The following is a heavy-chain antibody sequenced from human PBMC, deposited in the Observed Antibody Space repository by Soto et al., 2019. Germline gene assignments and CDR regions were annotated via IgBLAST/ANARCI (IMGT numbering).Heavy chain of an antibody. Sequence: ASVKVSCKASGGTFSSYAISWVRQAPGQGLEWMGGIIPIFGTANYAQKFQGRVTITADESTSTAYMELSSLRSEDTAVYYCARGVDIVATLVFDYWGQGTLVTVSS. J-gene: IGHJ4*02. CDR2: IIPIFGTA. V-gene: IGHV1-69*13. D-gene: IGHD5-12*01. CDR3: ARGVDIVATLVFDY. CDR1: GGTFSSYA.